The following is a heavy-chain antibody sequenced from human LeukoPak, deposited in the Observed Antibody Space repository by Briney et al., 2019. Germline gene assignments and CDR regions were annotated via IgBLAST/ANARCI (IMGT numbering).Heavy chain of an antibody. Sequence: GGSLRLSCAASGFTFSAYSMNWVRQAPGKGLEWISYITSSSSTICYADSVKGRFTISRDNAQNSLYLQVNSLRADDTAVYYCARSIAVSGYRYFDYWGQGTLVTVSS. CDR1: GFTFSAYS. CDR2: ITSSSSTI. V-gene: IGHV3-48*01. D-gene: IGHD6-19*01. CDR3: ARSIAVSGYRYFDY. J-gene: IGHJ4*02.